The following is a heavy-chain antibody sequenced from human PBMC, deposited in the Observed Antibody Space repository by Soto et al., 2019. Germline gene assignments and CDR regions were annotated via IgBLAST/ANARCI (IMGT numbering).Heavy chain of an antibody. Sequence: EVQLLASGGGLVQPGGTLRLSCAASGFTFSSYAMSWVRPAPGKGLELVSAISGSGGSTYYAASVKGRFTISIDNSKKPLYLQMHSLRAAYTAVYYCAKDRGWFGDFDAFDICGQGKMVTVAS. J-gene: IGHJ3*02. D-gene: IGHD3-10*01. V-gene: IGHV3-23*01. CDR2: ISGSGGST. CDR3: AKDRGWFGDFDAFDI. CDR1: GFTFSSYA.